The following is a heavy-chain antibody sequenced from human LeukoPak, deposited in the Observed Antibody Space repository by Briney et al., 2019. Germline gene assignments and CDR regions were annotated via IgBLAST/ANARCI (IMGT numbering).Heavy chain of an antibody. CDR1: GFTFDDYG. CDR2: INWNGGST. Sequence: GGSLRLSCAASGFTFDDYGMSWVRQAPGKGLEWVSGINWNGGSTGYADSVKGRFAISRDNAKNSLCLQMNSLRAEDTAVYYCAELGINMIGGVWGKGTTVTISS. V-gene: IGHV3-20*04. D-gene: IGHD3-10*02. J-gene: IGHJ6*04. CDR3: AELGINMIGGV.